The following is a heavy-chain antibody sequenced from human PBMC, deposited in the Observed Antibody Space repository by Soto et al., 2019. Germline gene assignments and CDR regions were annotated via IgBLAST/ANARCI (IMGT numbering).Heavy chain of an antibody. CDR2: IIPIFGTA. CDR1: GGTFSSYA. J-gene: IGHJ4*02. Sequence: AAVKVSCKASGGTFSSYAISWVRQAPGQGLEWMGGIIPIFGTANYAQKFQGRVTITADESTSTAYMELSSLRSEDTAVHYCASGAFLEWLSIDYWGQGTLVTVSS. V-gene: IGHV1-69*13. D-gene: IGHD3-3*02. CDR3: ASGAFLEWLSIDY.